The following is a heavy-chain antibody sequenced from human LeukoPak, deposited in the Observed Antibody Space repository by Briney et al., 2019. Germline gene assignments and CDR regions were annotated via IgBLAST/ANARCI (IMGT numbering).Heavy chain of an antibody. CDR2: IKPDGSKT. CDR1: GFSFSSHW. J-gene: IGHJ4*02. V-gene: IGHV3-7*01. CDR3: ARKGPGR. Sequence: GGSLRLSCAASGFSFSSHWMTWVRQAPGKGLEWVANIKPDGSKTTYVESVKGRFTISRDNAKNSLFLQMISLRVEDTAVYYCARKGPGRWGQGTLVTVSS.